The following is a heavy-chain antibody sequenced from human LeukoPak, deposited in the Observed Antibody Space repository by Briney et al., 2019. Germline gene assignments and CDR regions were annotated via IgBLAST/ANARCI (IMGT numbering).Heavy chain of an antibody. CDR1: GGSFSGYY. J-gene: IGHJ3*02. Sequence: SETLSLTCAVYGGSFSGYYWSWIRQPPGKGLEWIGEINHSGSTNYNPSLKSRVSISVDTSKNQFSLKLSSVTAADTAVYYCAGGDYSGTGSFDIWGQGTMVTVSS. D-gene: IGHD3-10*01. CDR3: AGGDYSGTGSFDI. V-gene: IGHV4-34*09. CDR2: INHSGST.